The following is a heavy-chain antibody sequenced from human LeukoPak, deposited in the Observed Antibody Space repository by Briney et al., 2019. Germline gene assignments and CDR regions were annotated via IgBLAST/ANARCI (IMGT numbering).Heavy chain of an antibody. CDR3: ARASIAARPAQYYYMDV. V-gene: IGHV4-59*01. Sequence: SETLSLTCTVSGGSISSYYWSWIRQPPGKGLEWIGYIYYSGSTNYNPSLKSRVTISVDTTKNQFSLKLSSVTAADTAVYDCARASIAARPAQYYYMDVWGKGTTVTVSS. CDR2: IYYSGST. J-gene: IGHJ6*03. CDR1: GGSISSYY. D-gene: IGHD6-6*01.